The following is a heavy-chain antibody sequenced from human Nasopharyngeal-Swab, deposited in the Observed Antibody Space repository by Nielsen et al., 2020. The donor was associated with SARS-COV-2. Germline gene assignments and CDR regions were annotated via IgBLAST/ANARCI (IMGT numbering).Heavy chain of an antibody. V-gene: IGHV6-1*01. J-gene: IGHJ6*03. D-gene: IGHD4-17*01. Sequence: WLGQSPARGLEWLGRTYYRSKWYNDYAVSVKSRITINPDTSKNQFSLHLNSVTPEDTAVYYCARARGAYGDYYYYYYTDVWGKGTTVTVS. CDR2: TYYRSKWYN. CDR3: ARARGAYGDYYYYYYTDV.